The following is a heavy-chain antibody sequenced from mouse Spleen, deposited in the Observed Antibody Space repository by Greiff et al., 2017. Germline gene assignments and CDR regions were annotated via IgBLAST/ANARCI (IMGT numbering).Heavy chain of an antibody. CDR1: GFTFSSYT. V-gene: IGHV5-6-4*01. J-gene: IGHJ2*01. Sequence: DVKLVESGGGLVKPGGSLKLSCAASGFTFSSYTMSWVRQTPEKRLEWVATISSGGSYTYYPDSVKGRFTISRDNAKNTLYLQMSSLKSEDTAMYYCTRDRGPFDYWGQGTTLTVSS. CDR3: TRDRGPFDY. CDR2: ISSGGSYT. D-gene: IGHD3-1*01.